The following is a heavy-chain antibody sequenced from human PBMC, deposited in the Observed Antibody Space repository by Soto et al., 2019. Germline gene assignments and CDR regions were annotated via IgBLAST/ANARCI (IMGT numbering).Heavy chain of an antibody. CDR2: IIPIFGTA. D-gene: IGHD4-17*01. Sequence: SVKVSSKASGGTFSSYAISWLRQAPGQGLEWMGGIIPIFGTANYAQKFQGRVTITADESTSTAYMELSSLISEETAVYYCARRRIDYGGNSGRFEPWGQGTMVTVSS. J-gene: IGHJ5*02. V-gene: IGHV1-69*13. CDR1: GGTFSSYA. CDR3: ARRRIDYGGNSGRFEP.